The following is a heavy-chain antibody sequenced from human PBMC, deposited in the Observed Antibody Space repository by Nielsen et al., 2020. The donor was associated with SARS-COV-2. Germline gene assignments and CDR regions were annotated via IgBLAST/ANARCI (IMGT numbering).Heavy chain of an antibody. CDR2: INTNTGNP. J-gene: IGHJ6*02. Sequence: WVRQAPGQGLAWMGWINTNTGNPTYAQGFTGRFVFSLDTSVSTTYLQISSLKAEDTAVYYCAPGMGYCSSTTCKVDSGMDVWGQGTTVTVSS. V-gene: IGHV7-4-1*02. D-gene: IGHD2-2*01. CDR3: APGMGYCSSTTCKVDSGMDV.